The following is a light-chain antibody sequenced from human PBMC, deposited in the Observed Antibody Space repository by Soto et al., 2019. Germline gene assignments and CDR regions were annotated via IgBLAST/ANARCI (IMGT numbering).Light chain of an antibody. CDR2: GAS. CDR3: QQYNNWPTWT. Sequence: EIVMTQSPASLSVSPGERATLSCTASHNINRYLAWYQQMPGQAPRLLIHGASTLAIGVPARFSGSGSGTEFTLTISSLQSEDFAVYYCQQYNNWPTWTFGQGTKVDIK. J-gene: IGKJ1*01. CDR1: HNINRY. V-gene: IGKV3-15*01.